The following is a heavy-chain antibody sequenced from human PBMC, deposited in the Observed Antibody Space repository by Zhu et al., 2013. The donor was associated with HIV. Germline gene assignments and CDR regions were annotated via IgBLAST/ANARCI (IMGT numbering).Heavy chain of an antibody. CDR2: IYPSGTT. CDR1: GGSISSNHW. Sequence: QVQLQESGPGLVKPSGTLSLTCAVSGGSISSNHWWSWVRQPPGKGLEWIGEIYPSGTTNYNPSLKSRVTISLDKSKNQLSLKLTSVTAADSAVYYCARYMVRGVEGFDPWGQGTLVTVSS. D-gene: IGHD3-10*01. CDR3: ARYMVRGVEGFDP. V-gene: IGHV4-4*02. J-gene: IGHJ5*02.